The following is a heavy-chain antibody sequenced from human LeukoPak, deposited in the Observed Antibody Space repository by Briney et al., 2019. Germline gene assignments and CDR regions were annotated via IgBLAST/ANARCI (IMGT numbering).Heavy chain of an antibody. V-gene: IGHV4-4*07. Sequence: SETLSLTCTVSGGSISSYYWSWIRQPAGKGLEWIGRIYTSGSTNYNPSLQSRVTMSVDTSKNQFSLKLSSVTAADTAVYYCAREARTGTRLAYNWCDPWGEGTLVTVSS. CDR3: AREARTGTRLAYNWCDP. D-gene: IGHD1-7*01. J-gene: IGHJ5*02. CDR2: IYTSGST. CDR1: GGSISSYY.